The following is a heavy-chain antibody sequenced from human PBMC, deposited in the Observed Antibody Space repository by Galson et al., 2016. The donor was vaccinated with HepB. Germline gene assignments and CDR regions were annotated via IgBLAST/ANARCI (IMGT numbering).Heavy chain of an antibody. CDR1: GFTFSDYY. D-gene: IGHD4-17*01. CDR2: ISGNSGDI. Sequence: SLRLSCAASGFTFSDYYMSWIRQAPGKGLEWISYISGNSGDIRYAGSVKGRFTVSRDNAENSVYLQMNSLRVDDTAVYYCARSLLTVTSPFGYWGQGTLVTVSS. J-gene: IGHJ4*02. CDR3: ARSLLTVTSPFGY. V-gene: IGHV3-11*06.